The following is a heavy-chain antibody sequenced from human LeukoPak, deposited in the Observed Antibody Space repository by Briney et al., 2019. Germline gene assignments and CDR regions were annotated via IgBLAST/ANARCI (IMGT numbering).Heavy chain of an antibody. CDR3: AKDRTTVTTSRIFDY. J-gene: IGHJ4*02. CDR2: ISYDGRNK. CDR1: GFTFSSYG. Sequence: QSGGSLRLSCAASGFTFSSYGMHWVRQAPGKGLEWVAVISYDGRNKYYADSVQGRFTISRDNSKNTLYLQMNSLRAEDTAVYYCAKDRTTVTTSRIFDYWGQGTLVTVSS. D-gene: IGHD4-17*01. V-gene: IGHV3-30*18.